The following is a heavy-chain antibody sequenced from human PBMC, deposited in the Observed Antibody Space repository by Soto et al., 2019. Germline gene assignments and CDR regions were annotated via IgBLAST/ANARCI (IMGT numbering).Heavy chain of an antibody. V-gene: IGHV3-30-3*01. CDR1: GFIFSSYA. J-gene: IGHJ4*02. D-gene: IGHD1-1*01. Sequence: QVQRVESGGGVVQPGRSLRLSCAASGFIFSSYAMHWVRQAPGKGLEWVAVISSDGSNRYYADSVGGRFTISRDNSENTVYLHMSSLTGDDTAVFYCAKAPWNLAHTHYFDFWGQGTLVTVSS. CDR2: ISSDGSNR. CDR3: AKAPWNLAHTHYFDF.